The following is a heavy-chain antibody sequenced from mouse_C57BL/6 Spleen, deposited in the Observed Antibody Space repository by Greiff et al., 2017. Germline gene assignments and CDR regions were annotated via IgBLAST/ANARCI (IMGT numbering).Heavy chain of an antibody. V-gene: IGHV5-4*01. CDR1: GFTFSSYA. CDR3: ARDNYSKNFDV. J-gene: IGHJ1*03. D-gene: IGHD2-5*01. Sequence: EVMLVESGGGLVKPGGSLKLSCAASGFTFSSYAMSWVRQTPEKRLEWVATISDGGSYTYYPDNVKGRFTISRDNAKNNLYLQMSHLKSEDTAMYYCARDNYSKNFDVWGTGTTVTVSS. CDR2: ISDGGSYT.